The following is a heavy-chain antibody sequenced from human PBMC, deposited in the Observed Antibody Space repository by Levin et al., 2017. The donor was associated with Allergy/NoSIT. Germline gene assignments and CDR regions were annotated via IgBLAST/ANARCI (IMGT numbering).Heavy chain of an antibody. D-gene: IGHD3-22*01. Sequence: ASVKVSCKASGYTFTGYYMHWVRQAPGQGLEWLGWINPNNGDTHYAQKFQDRITLTRDTSINTAYMELTWLTSDDTAVYFCASYGGSSGYTSWYFDYWGQGTLVSVSS. V-gene: IGHV1-2*02. CDR1: GYTFTGYY. J-gene: IGHJ4*02. CDR2: INPNNGDT. CDR3: ASYGGSSGYTSWYFDY.